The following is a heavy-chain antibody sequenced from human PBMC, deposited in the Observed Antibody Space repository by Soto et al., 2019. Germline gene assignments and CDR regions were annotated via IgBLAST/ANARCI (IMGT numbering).Heavy chain of an antibody. D-gene: IGHD2-2*01. J-gene: IGHJ4*02. V-gene: IGHV3-30-3*01. CDR3: GRCTSTSCHLGSDY. CDR1: GFTFSSYA. CDR2: ISHDGINK. Sequence: SCKASGFTFSSYAMNWVRQAPGKGLEWVALISHDGINKYYADSVRGRFTISRDSSTNTLYLQMNSLRAADTAVYYCGRCTSTSCHLGSDYWGQGTLVTVSS.